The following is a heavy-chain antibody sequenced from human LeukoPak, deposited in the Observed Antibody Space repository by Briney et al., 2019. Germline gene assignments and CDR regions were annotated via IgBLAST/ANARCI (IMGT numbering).Heavy chain of an antibody. CDR1: GFIFSNYW. D-gene: IGHD2/OR15-2a*01. CDR2: IKPDGDEK. Sequence: GGSLRLSCAASGFIFSNYWMSWVRQGPGKGLEWVANIKPDGDEKYYVDSVKGRFTISRDNAQDSLYLQINSLRAEDTAVYYCARILKERMDYWGQGTLVTVSS. J-gene: IGHJ4*02. V-gene: IGHV3-7*05. CDR3: ARILKERMDY.